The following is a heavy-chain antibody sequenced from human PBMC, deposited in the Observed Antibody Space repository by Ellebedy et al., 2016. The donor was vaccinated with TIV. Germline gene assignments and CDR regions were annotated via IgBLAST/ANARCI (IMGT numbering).Heavy chain of an antibody. CDR3: ATSLVGAVDY. CDR1: GGSFSGYY. J-gene: IGHJ4*02. Sequence: SETLSLTXAVYGGSFSGYYWSWIRQPPGKGLEWIGEINHSGSTNYNPSLKSRVTISVDTSKNQFSLKLSSVTAADTAVYYCATSLVGAVDYWGQGTLVTVSS. V-gene: IGHV4-34*01. CDR2: INHSGST. D-gene: IGHD1-26*01.